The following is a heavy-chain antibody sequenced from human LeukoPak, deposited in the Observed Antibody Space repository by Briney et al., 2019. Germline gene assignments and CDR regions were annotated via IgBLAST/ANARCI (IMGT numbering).Heavy chain of an antibody. Sequence: GGSLRLSCAASGFTFSGSAMHWVRQASGKGLEWVGRIRGKANSYATAYAASVKGRFTISRDDSKNTAYLQMNSLKTEDTAMYYCTRLYCGGGSCYQDYFDYWGQGTLVTVSS. CDR2: IRGKANSYAT. V-gene: IGHV3-73*01. J-gene: IGHJ4*02. CDR3: TRLYCGGGSCYQDYFDY. D-gene: IGHD2-15*01. CDR1: GFTFSGSA.